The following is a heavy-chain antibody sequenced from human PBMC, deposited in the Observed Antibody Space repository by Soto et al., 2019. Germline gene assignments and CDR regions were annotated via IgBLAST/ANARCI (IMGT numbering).Heavy chain of an antibody. V-gene: IGHV4-34*01. J-gene: IGHJ6*02. CDR1: GGSFSGYY. CDR3: ARLIGQLVPVWGHGMDV. CDR2: INHSGST. D-gene: IGHD6-6*01. Sequence: SDTLSLTCAVYGGSFSGYYWSWIRQPPGKGLEWIGEINHSGSTNYNPSLKSRVTISVDTSKNQFSLKLSSVTAADTAVYYCARLIGQLVPVWGHGMDVWGQGTTVTVSS.